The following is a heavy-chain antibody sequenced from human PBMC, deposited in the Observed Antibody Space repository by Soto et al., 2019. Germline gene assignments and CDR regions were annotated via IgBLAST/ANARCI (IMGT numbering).Heavy chain of an antibody. CDR2: IYWDDDN. CDR1: GFSLSTSGVS. D-gene: IGHD2-8*01. Sequence: QITLKKSGPTLVKPTQTLTLTCTFSGFSLSTSGVSVGWIRQPPGKALEWLALIYWDDDNRYSPSLKSRLTITKDTSKNQMVLTMTNMDPVDTATYYCAHSRWSFYFDYWGQGTLVTVSS. J-gene: IGHJ4*02. CDR3: AHSRWSFYFDY. V-gene: IGHV2-5*02.